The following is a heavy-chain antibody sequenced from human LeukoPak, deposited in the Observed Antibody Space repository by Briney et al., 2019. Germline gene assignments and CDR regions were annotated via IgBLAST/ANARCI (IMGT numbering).Heavy chain of an antibody. V-gene: IGHV3-48*03. CDR1: GFTFSSYE. CDR2: ISSSGSTI. J-gene: IGHJ4*02. Sequence: GESLRLSCAASGFTFSSYEMNWVRQAPGKGLEWVSYISSSGSTIYYADSVKGRFTISRDNAKNSLYLQMNSLRAEDTAVYYCATGQNYYDSSGYYYGFGYWGQGTLVTVSS. CDR3: ATGQNYYDSSGYYYGFGY. D-gene: IGHD3-22*01.